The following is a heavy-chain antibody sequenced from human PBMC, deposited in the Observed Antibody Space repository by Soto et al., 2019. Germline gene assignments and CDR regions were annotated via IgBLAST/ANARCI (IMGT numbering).Heavy chain of an antibody. V-gene: IGHV3-23*01. Sequence: GGSLRLSCAASGFTFSSYAMSWVRQAPGKGLEWVSAISGSGGSTYYADSVKGRFTISRDNSKNTLYLQMNSLRAEDTAVYYCAMGPIGGTHNKWDYYYGMDVWGQGTTVTVSS. CDR2: ISGSGGST. CDR3: AMGPIGGTHNKWDYYYGMDV. J-gene: IGHJ6*02. D-gene: IGHD1-1*01. CDR1: GFTFSSYA.